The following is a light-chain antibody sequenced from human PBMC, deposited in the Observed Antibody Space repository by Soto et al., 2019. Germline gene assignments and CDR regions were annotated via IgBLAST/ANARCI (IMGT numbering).Light chain of an antibody. Sequence: DIQMTQSPSSLSASVGDRVTITCRASQSISSDLNWYQQKPGKAPNLLIYAASSLQSGVPSRFSGSGSGTDFTLTISSLQPEDFATYYCQQSYSTPPTFGQGTKLEIK. CDR3: QQSYSTPPT. CDR1: QSISSD. J-gene: IGKJ2*01. V-gene: IGKV1-39*01. CDR2: AAS.